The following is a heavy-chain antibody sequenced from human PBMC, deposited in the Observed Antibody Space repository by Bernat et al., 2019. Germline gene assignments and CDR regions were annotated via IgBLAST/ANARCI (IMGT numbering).Heavy chain of an antibody. Sequence: QVQLVESGGGVVQPGRSLRLSCAASGFTFSSYAMHWVRQAPGKGLEWVAVISYDGSNKYYADSVKGRFTISRDNSKNTLYLQMNSLRAEDTAVYYCARSPDYDFWSGYYYWGQGTLVTVSS. CDR1: GFTFSSYA. D-gene: IGHD3-3*01. V-gene: IGHV3-30-3*01. J-gene: IGHJ4*02. CDR3: ARSPDYDFWSGYYY. CDR2: ISYDGSNK.